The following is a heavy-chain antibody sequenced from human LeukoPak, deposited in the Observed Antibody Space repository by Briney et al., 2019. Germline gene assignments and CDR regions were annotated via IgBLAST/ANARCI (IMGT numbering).Heavy chain of an antibody. CDR2: IFPGDSDT. Sequence: GESLKISCKGPGYSFTSYWIGWVRQMPGKGLEWMGIIFPGDSDTRYSPSFQGQVTISADMSISTAYLQWSSLKASDTAMYYCARSTYYYDSNGSFDYWGQGTQVTVSS. V-gene: IGHV5-51*01. J-gene: IGHJ4*02. CDR3: ARSTYYYDSNGSFDY. CDR1: GYSFTSYW. D-gene: IGHD3-22*01.